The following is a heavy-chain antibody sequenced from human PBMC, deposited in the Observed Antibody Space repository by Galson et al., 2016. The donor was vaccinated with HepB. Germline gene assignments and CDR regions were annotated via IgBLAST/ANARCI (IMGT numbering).Heavy chain of an antibody. CDR1: GYTFTNHA. V-gene: IGHV1-3*04. CDR2: INTGKGNT. CDR3: ARLSTSGTYFGY. J-gene: IGHJ4*02. D-gene: IGHD1-26*01. Sequence: SVKVSCKASGYTFTNHAMHWVRQAPGQSLEWMGWINTGKGNTKYSQKFQDRVTITRDTSASTGYMELSNLRSEDTADDFCARLSTSGTYFGYWGQGGLVTVSS.